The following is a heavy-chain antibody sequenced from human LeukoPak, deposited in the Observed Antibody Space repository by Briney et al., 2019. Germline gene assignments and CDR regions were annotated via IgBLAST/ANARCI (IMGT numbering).Heavy chain of an antibody. J-gene: IGHJ6*02. D-gene: IGHD2-2*01. CDR1: GYTFTSYY. CDR2: FNPSGGST. Sequence: ASVKVSCKASGYTFTSYYMHWVRQAPGQGLEWMGIFNPSGGSTSNAQKFQGRVTMTRDTSTSTVYMELSSLRSEDTAVYYCARGGPAASTLFYYYYGMDVWGQGTTITVSS. CDR3: ARGGPAASTLFYYYYGMDV. V-gene: IGHV1-46*01.